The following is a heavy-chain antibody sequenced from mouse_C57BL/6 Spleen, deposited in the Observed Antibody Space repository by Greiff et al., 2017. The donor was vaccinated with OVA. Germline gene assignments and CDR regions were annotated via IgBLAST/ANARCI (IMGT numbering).Heavy chain of an antibody. CDR2: ISYSGST. J-gene: IGHJ2*01. CDR3: AREGPYYFDY. V-gene: IGHV3-1*01. CDR1: GYSITSGYD. Sequence: DVKLQESGPGMVKPSQSLSLTCTVTGYSITSGYDWHWIRHFPGNKLEWMGYISYSGSTNYNPSLKSRISITHDTSKNHFFLKLNSVTTEDTATYYCAREGPYYFDYWGQGTTLTVSS.